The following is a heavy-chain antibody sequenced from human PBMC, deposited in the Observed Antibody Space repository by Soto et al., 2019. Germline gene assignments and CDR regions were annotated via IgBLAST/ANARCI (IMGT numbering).Heavy chain of an antibody. Sequence: AASVKVYCKASGGTFRSYAISCVRQAPGQGLEWMGGSIPIFGTANYAQKFQGRVTITADKSTSTAYMELSSLRSEDTAVYYCARDLRTYYYGSGSRGGYGMDVWGQGTTVTV. CDR2: SIPIFGTA. J-gene: IGHJ6*02. CDR3: ARDLRTYYYGSGSRGGYGMDV. CDR1: GGTFRSYA. D-gene: IGHD3-10*01. V-gene: IGHV1-69*06.